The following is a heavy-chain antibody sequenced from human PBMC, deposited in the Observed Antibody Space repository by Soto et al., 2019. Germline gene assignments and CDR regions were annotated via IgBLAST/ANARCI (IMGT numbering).Heavy chain of an antibody. Sequence: GGSLRLSCAASGFTFSSYGMHWVRQAPGKGLEWVAVISYDGSNKYYADSVKGRFTISRDNSKNTLYLQMNSLRAEDTAVYYCAKDLGVSCSGGSCYADNWFDPWGQGTLVTVS. CDR1: GFTFSSYG. CDR2: ISYDGSNK. CDR3: AKDLGVSCSGGSCYADNWFDP. D-gene: IGHD2-15*01. V-gene: IGHV3-30*18. J-gene: IGHJ5*02.